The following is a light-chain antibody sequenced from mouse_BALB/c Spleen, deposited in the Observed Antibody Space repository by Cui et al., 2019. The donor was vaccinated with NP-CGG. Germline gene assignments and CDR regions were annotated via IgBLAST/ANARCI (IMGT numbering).Light chain of an antibody. Sequence: QAVVTQESALTTSPGETVTLTCRSNTGAVTTNNFANWVQEKPDHFFTGLIGGTNNRPPGVPARFSGSLIGDKAALTITGAQTEDEAIYFCALWYSNHWVFGGGTKLTVL. CDR1: TGAVTTNNF. V-gene: IGLV1*01. J-gene: IGLJ1*01. CDR3: ALWYSNHWV. CDR2: GTN.